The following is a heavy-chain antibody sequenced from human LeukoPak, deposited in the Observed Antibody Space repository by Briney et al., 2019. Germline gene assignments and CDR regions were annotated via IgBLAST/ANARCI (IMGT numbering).Heavy chain of an antibody. D-gene: IGHD1-7*01. V-gene: IGHV3-7*01. CDR1: GFIFSDYW. Sequence: GGSLRLSCAVSGFIFSDYWMSWVRQPPGKGLEWVADINHDGNEKYYVESVMGRFTISRDNAKNSLYLQMNSLSVEDTAVYFCARSPATGTTDFGGQGTLVTVS. CDR3: ARSPATGTTDF. CDR2: INHDGNEK. J-gene: IGHJ4*02.